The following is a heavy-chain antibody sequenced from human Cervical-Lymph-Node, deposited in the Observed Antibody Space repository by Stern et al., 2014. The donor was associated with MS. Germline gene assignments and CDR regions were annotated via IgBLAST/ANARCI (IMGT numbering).Heavy chain of an antibody. CDR2: IYPGDSET. CDR1: GFKFSIYC. V-gene: IGHV5-51*01. Sequence: MQLVQSGAELIRPGESLKISCKGSGFKFSIYCIAWVRQMPGKGLEWMVIIYPGDSETRYSPSFQGQVTMSADKSTSTAYLQWSSLNASDTAMYFCARQTTAWASDVWGQGTLVTVSS. D-gene: IGHD1-14*01. J-gene: IGHJ4*02. CDR3: ARQTTAWASDV.